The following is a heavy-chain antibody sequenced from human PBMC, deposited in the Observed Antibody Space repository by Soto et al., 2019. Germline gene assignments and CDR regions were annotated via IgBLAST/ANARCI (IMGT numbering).Heavy chain of an antibody. Sequence: ASVKVSCKFSGYTLIELSIHWVRQAPGKGLEWMGGFDPEGGERVYAQKFQGRVTMTEDTSTDTASMELSSLRSEDTAVYYCAAMTTVVTPTFDYWGQGALVTVSS. V-gene: IGHV1-24*01. J-gene: IGHJ4*02. D-gene: IGHD4-17*01. CDR3: AAMTTVVTPTFDY. CDR1: GYTLIELS. CDR2: FDPEGGER.